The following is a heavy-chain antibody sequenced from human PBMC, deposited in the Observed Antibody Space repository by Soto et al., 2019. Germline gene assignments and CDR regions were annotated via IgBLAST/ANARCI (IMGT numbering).Heavy chain of an antibody. CDR1: GFTFSSYW. V-gene: IGHV3-7*01. CDR2: IKQDGSEK. CDR3: ARVHCSSTSCYPYYCDY. Sequence: EVQLVESGGGLVQPGGSLRLSCAASGFTFSSYWMSWVRQAPGKGLEWVANIKQDGSEKYYVDSVKGRFTGSRDNAKNSLYLQMNSLRAEDTAVYYCARVHCSSTSCYPYYCDYWGQGTLVTVSS. D-gene: IGHD2-2*01. J-gene: IGHJ4*02.